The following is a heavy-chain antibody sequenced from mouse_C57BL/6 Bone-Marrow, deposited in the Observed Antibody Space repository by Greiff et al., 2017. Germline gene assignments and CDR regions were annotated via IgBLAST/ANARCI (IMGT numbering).Heavy chain of an antibody. Sequence: QVQLKEPGPELVKPGASVKFSCKASGYAFSSSWMNWVKQRPGKGLEWIGLIHPEDGDTNYNGKFKGKATLTVDKSSSTAYMQLSSLTSDDSAVYFCATYDSNYWRYFDVWGTGTTVTVSS. CDR3: ATYDSNYWRYFDV. V-gene: IGHV1-82*01. CDR2: IHPEDGDT. CDR1: GYAFSSSW. J-gene: IGHJ1*03. D-gene: IGHD2-5*01.